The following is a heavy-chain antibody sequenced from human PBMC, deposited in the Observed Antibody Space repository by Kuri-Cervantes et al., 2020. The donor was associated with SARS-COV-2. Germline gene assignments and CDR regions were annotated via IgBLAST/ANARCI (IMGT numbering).Heavy chain of an antibody. Sequence: ESLKISCTVSGGSISSYYWSWIRQPPGKGLEWIGYIYYSGSTNYNPSLKSRVTISVDTSKNQFSLKLSSVTAADTAVYYCARLGTSDSSGYGDYWGQGTLVTVSS. J-gene: IGHJ4*02. V-gene: IGHV4-59*12. D-gene: IGHD3-22*01. CDR3: ARLGTSDSSGYGDY. CDR1: GGSISSYY. CDR2: IYYSGST.